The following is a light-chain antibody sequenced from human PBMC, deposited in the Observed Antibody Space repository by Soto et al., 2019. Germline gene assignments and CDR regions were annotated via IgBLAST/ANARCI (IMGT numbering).Light chain of an antibody. CDR3: CSYAGSSTPRGV. CDR2: EGS. Sequence: SALTQPASVSGSPGQSITISCTGTSSDVGSYNLVSWYQQHPGKAPKLMIYEGSKRPSGVSNRFSGSKSGNTASLAISGLQAEDEADYYCCSYAGSSTPRGVFGGGTKLTVL. J-gene: IGLJ3*02. V-gene: IGLV2-23*01. CDR1: SSDVGSYNL.